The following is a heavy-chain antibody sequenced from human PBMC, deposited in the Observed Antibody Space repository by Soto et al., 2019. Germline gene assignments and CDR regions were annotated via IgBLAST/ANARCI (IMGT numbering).Heavy chain of an antibody. CDR1: GYTFTGYY. V-gene: IGHV1-2*04. D-gene: IGHD4-17*01. J-gene: IGHJ6*02. CDR2: INPNSGGT. Sequence: QVQLVQSGAEVKKPGASVKVSCKASGYTFTGYYMHWVRQAPGQGLEWMGWINPNSGGTNYAQKFQGWVTMTRDTSISTAYMELSRLRSDDTAVYYCARDPTLRTRRAGGMDVWGQGTTVTVSS. CDR3: ARDPTLRTRRAGGMDV.